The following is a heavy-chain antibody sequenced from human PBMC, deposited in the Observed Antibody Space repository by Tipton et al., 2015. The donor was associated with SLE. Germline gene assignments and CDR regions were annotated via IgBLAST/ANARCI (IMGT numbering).Heavy chain of an antibody. Sequence: GSLRLSCAASGFTFSSYGMHWVRQAPGKGLEWVAFIRYDGSNKYYADSVKGRFTISRDNSKNTLYLQMNSLRAEDTAVYYCAKEKDSSGWYYFDYWGQGTLVTVSS. V-gene: IGHV3-30*02. CDR3: AKEKDSSGWYYFDY. D-gene: IGHD6-19*01. CDR2: IRYDGSNK. CDR1: GFTFSSYG. J-gene: IGHJ4*02.